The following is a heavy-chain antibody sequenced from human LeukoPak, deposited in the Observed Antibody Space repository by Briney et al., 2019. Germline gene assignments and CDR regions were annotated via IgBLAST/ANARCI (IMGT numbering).Heavy chain of an antibody. J-gene: IGHJ4*02. CDR1: GYTFTSYG. Sequence: ASVKVSCKASGYTFTSYGISWVRQAPGQGLEWMGWISIYNGKTNYAQKFQGRVTMTTDTSTSTAYMELRSLRSDDTAVYYCAREGLRYYFDYWGQGTLVTVSS. V-gene: IGHV1-18*01. CDR3: AREGLRYYFDY. CDR2: ISIYNGKT. D-gene: IGHD4-17*01.